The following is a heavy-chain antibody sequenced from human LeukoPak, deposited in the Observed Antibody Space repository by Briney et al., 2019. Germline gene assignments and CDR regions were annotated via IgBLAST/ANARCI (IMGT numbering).Heavy chain of an antibody. V-gene: IGHV4-39*01. J-gene: IGHJ4*02. CDR1: GGSISSSSYY. Sequence: KPSETLSLTCTVSGGSISSSSYYWGWIRQPPGKGLEWIGSIYYSGNTYHNPSLKSRVTISVDTSKNQFSLKLSSVTAADTAVYYCAMLGYFDWKFDYWGQGTLVTVSS. D-gene: IGHD3-9*01. CDR2: IYYSGNT. CDR3: AMLGYFDWKFDY.